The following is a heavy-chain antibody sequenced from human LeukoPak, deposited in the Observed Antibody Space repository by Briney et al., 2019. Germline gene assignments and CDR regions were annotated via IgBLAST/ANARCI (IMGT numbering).Heavy chain of an antibody. CDR2: ISYDGSNK. Sequence: GGSLRLSCAASGFTFSSYGMHWVRQAPGKGLEWVAVISYDGSNKYYADSVKGRFTISRDNSKNTLYLQMNSLRAEDTAVYYCARDPQLISTSNELPEPWPVNWFDPWGQGTLVTVSS. CDR3: ARDPQLISTSNELPEPWPVNWFDP. CDR1: GFTFSSYG. J-gene: IGHJ5*02. D-gene: IGHD1-14*01. V-gene: IGHV3-30*03.